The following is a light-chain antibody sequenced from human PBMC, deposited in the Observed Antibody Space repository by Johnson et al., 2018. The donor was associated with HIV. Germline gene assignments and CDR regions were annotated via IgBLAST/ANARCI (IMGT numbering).Light chain of an antibody. J-gene: IGLJ1*01. Sequence: QSVLTQPPSVSAAPGQKVTISCSGSSSNIGNNYVSWYQQLPSSAPKLLIYDNNKRPSGIPDRFSGSKSDPSATPGITGLQNGDEADYYCGTWDSRMSAGHVFGTGTKVTVL. V-gene: IGLV1-51*01. CDR1: SSNIGNNY. CDR3: GTWDSRMSAGHV. CDR2: DNN.